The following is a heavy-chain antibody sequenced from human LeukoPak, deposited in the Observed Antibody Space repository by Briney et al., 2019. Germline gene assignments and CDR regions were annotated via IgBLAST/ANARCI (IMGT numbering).Heavy chain of an antibody. Sequence: GGSLRLSCVASGFTFSTYPMHWVRQAPGKGLEYVSAISSNGGDTYYTNSVKGRFTISRDNAKNTLYLQMGSLGAEDMAVYYCARVRSYDSGVYYYDYWGQGTLVTVSS. V-gene: IGHV3-64*01. CDR1: GFTFSTYP. J-gene: IGHJ4*02. D-gene: IGHD3-22*01. CDR2: ISSNGGDT. CDR3: ARVRSYDSGVYYYDY.